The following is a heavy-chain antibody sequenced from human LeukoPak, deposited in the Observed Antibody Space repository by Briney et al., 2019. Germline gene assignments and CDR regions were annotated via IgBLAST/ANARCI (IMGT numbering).Heavy chain of an antibody. D-gene: IGHD2-2*01. Sequence: GGSLRLSCAASGFTFSTYGMYWVRQAPGKGLEWVGTIWSDGSNKYYADSVKGRFTISRDNSKNTLYLQMNSLRAEDTAVYYCASVCSGTSCHFDYWGQGTLVTVSS. CDR1: GFTFSTYG. CDR2: IWSDGSNK. CDR3: ASVCSGTSCHFDY. J-gene: IGHJ4*02. V-gene: IGHV3-33*01.